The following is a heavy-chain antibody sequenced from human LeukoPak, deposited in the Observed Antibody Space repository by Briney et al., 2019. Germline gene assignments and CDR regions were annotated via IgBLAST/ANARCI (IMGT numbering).Heavy chain of an antibody. D-gene: IGHD2-21*02. CDR2: IYPGDSDT. J-gene: IGHJ4*02. Sequence: GESLKISCKGSGYSFTSYWIGWVRQMPGKGLEWMGIIYPGDSDTRYSPSFQDQVTISADKSISTAYLQWSSLKASDTAMYYCARQVVVTAMIVYFDYWGQGTLVTVSS. V-gene: IGHV5-51*01. CDR3: ARQVVVTAMIVYFDY. CDR1: GYSFTSYW.